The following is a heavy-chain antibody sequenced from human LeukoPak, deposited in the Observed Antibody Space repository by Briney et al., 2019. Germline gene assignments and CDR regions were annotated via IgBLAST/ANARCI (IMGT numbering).Heavy chain of an antibody. Sequence: GGSLRLFCAASGFTFTTYWMGWVRQAPGKGPEWVANINQVGSSKYFVDSVKGRFIISRDNAKNSLYLQMNSLRDEDTAVYYCANLGPPGRDHYLESWGQGTLVTVSS. CDR1: GFTFTTYW. J-gene: IGHJ4*02. CDR2: INQVGSSK. V-gene: IGHV3-7*01. CDR3: ANLGPPGRDHYLES. D-gene: IGHD5-24*01.